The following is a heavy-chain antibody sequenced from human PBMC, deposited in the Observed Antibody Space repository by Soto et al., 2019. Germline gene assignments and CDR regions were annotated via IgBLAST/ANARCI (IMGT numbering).Heavy chain of an antibody. D-gene: IGHD3-22*01. J-gene: IGHJ6*02. Sequence: GGSLRLSCAASGFTFSSYAMSWVRQAPGKXLEWVSAISGSGGSTYYADSVKGRFTISRDNSKNTLYLQMNSLRAEDTAVYYCAKDDSSGYRLYYYYYGMDVWGQGTTVTVSS. CDR3: AKDDSSGYRLYYYYYGMDV. CDR2: ISGSGGST. V-gene: IGHV3-23*01. CDR1: GFTFSSYA.